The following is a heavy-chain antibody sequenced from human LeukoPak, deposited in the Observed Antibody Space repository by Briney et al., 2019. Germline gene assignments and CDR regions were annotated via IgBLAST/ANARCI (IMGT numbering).Heavy chain of an antibody. Sequence: PSGTLSLTCAVSGGSISSPNWWSWVRQPPGKGLEWIGEIYHSGTTNYKTSLKSRVTISVDESKNQFSLKLSSVTAADTAVYYCARDLVENSRGHDFWGQGILVIVSS. CDR2: IYHSGTT. CDR1: GGSISSPNW. CDR3: ARDLVENSRGHDF. D-gene: IGHD2-15*01. J-gene: IGHJ4*02. V-gene: IGHV4-4*02.